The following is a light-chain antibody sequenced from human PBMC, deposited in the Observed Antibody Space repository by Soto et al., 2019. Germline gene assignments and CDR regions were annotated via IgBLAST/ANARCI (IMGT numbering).Light chain of an antibody. J-gene: IGKJ2*01. CDR1: QRLLHSNGNTF. CDR3: MQALQTPYT. Sequence: EIVMTQSPPSLTVTPGEPASISCRSSQRLLHSNGNTFLDWYLQKPGQSPQLLIYLGSNRASGVPDRVSGSEAGTDFTLKIRRVEAEDVGVYYCMQALQTPYTFGQGTKLEIK. CDR2: LGS. V-gene: IGKV2-28*01.